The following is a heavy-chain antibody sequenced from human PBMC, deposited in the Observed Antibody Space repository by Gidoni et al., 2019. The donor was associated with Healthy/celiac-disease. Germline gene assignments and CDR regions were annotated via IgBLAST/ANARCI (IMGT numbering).Heavy chain of an antibody. V-gene: IGHV3-43*01. D-gene: IGHD1-26*01. CDR3: AKDMADSGSYYYDY. J-gene: IGHJ4*02. CDR2: ISWDGGST. CDR1: GFTFDDYT. Sequence: EVQLVESGGVVVQPGGSLRLSCAASGFTFDDYTMHWVRQAPGKGLEWVSLISWDGGSTYYADSVKGRFTISRDNSKNSLYLQMNSLRTEDTALYYCAKDMADSGSYYYDYWGQGTLVTVSS.